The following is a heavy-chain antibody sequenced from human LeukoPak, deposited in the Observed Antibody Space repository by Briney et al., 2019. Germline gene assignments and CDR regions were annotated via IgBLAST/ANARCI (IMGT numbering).Heavy chain of an antibody. CDR2: SNPNSGGT. CDR1: GYTSTGYY. CDR3: ARLGRRRLAGKTEYYFDY. V-gene: IGHV1-2*02. Sequence: GASVKVSCKASGYTSTGYYMHWVRQAPGQGLEWMGWSNPNSGGTNYAQKFQGRVTMTRDTSISTAYMELSRLRSDDTAVYYCARLGRRRLAGKTEYYFDYWGQGTLVTVSS. D-gene: IGHD6-19*01. J-gene: IGHJ4*02.